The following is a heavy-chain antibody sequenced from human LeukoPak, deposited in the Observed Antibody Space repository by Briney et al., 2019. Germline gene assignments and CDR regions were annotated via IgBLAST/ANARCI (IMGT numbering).Heavy chain of an antibody. Sequence: GGSLSLSRAASGFTLSSYWMSWVRQAPGKGLEWVANIKQDGSEKYYVDSVKGRFTISRDNAKNSLYLQINGLRAEDTAVYCCARDAGPYGSGSYSRYWGQGTLVTVSS. D-gene: IGHD3-10*01. V-gene: IGHV3-7*01. CDR3: ARDAGPYGSGSYSRY. CDR1: GFTLSSYW. J-gene: IGHJ4*02. CDR2: IKQDGSEK.